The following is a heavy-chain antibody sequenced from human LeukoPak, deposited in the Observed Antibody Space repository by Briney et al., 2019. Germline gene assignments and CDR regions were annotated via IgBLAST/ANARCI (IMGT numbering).Heavy chain of an antibody. CDR3: ARVPLHYYGSGSYHFDY. CDR2: MNPNSGNT. Sequence: GASVKVSCKASGYTFTSYDINWVRQATGQGLEWMGWMNPNSGNTGYAQKFQGRVTMTRDASISTAYMELSRLRSDDTAVYYCARVPLHYYGSGSYHFDYWGQGTLVTVSS. D-gene: IGHD3-10*01. CDR1: GYTFTSYD. J-gene: IGHJ4*02. V-gene: IGHV1-8*01.